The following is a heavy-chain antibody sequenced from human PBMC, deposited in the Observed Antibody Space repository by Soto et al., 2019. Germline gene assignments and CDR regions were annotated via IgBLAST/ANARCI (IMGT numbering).Heavy chain of an antibody. Sequence: SETLSLTCAVYGGSFSGYYWSWIRQPPGKGLEWIGEINHSGSTNYNPSLKSRVTISVDTSKNQFSLKLSSVTAADTAVYYCARGRVADPPNWFDPWGQGTLVTVSS. CDR3: ARGRVADPPNWFDP. V-gene: IGHV4-34*01. J-gene: IGHJ5*02. CDR2: INHSGST. D-gene: IGHD6-19*01. CDR1: GGSFSGYY.